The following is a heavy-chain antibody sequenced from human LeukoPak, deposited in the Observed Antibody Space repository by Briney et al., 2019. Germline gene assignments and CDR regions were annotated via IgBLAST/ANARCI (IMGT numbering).Heavy chain of an antibody. D-gene: IGHD3-3*01. Sequence: SGTLSLTRAVSGGSISSSHWWSWVRQPPGKGLEWIGEISHSGSTNYNPSLKSRVIISVDKSKNQFSLKLSSVTAADTAVYYCARDSSADYDFWSAYPSPVSYFDSWGQGTLVTVSS. CDR2: ISHSGST. CDR1: GGSISSSHW. V-gene: IGHV4-4*02. CDR3: ARDSSADYDFWSAYPSPVSYFDS. J-gene: IGHJ4*02.